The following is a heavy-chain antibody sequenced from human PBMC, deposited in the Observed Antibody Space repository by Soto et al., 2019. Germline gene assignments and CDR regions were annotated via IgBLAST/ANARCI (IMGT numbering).Heavy chain of an antibody. V-gene: IGHV3-64*02. CDR1: GFTFSSEG. Sequence: GGALRLSCAASGFTFSSEGMHWVRQARGKGLEYVSAISSNGGSTYYADSVKGRFTISRDISKNTVYLQMDSLEVEDTAVYYCARDVDTTSHLNWFDPWGQGVMVTVSS. J-gene: IGHJ5*02. CDR2: ISSNGGST. CDR3: ARDVDTTSHLNWFDP. D-gene: IGHD5-18*01.